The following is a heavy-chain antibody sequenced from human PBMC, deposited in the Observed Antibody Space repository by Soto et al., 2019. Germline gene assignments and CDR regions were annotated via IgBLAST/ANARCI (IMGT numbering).Heavy chain of an antibody. Sequence: QVQLVQSGAEVKKPGSSVKVSCKASGGTFGSYAISWVRQAPGQGLEWMGGIIPIPGTANYAQKFQGRGTIAADESTSTAYMELSSLRSEDTAVYYWARSQGSSTSLDIYYYYYYGMDVWGQGTTVTVSS. CDR2: IIPIPGTA. CDR1: GGTFGSYA. CDR3: ARSQGSSTSLDIYYYYYYGMDV. J-gene: IGHJ6*02. D-gene: IGHD2-2*01. V-gene: IGHV1-69*01.